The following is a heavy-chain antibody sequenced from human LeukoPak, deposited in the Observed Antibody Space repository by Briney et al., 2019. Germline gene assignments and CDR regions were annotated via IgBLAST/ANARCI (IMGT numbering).Heavy chain of an antibody. Sequence: GGSLRLSCAASGFTFSSYSMNWVRQAPGRGLEWVSSISSSSSYIYYADSVKGRFTISRDNAKNSLYLQMNSLRAEDTAVYYCARTRGYSDAFDIWGQGTMVTVSS. D-gene: IGHD5-18*01. CDR1: GFTFSSYS. V-gene: IGHV3-21*01. J-gene: IGHJ3*02. CDR2: ISSSSSYI. CDR3: ARTRGYSDAFDI.